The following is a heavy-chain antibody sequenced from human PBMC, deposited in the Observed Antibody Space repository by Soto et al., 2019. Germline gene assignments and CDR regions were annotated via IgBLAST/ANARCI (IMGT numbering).Heavy chain of an antibody. V-gene: IGHV3-23*01. CDR2: ISGSGGST. CDR1: GFTFSSYA. Sequence: EVQLLESGGGLVQPGGSLRLSCAASGFTFSSYAMSWVRQAPGKGLEWVSAISGSGGSTYYADSVKGRFTISRDNSKNTLYLQMNSLRAEDTAVYYCAKERATRGIAAAGTPDYWGQGTLVTVSS. D-gene: IGHD6-13*01. J-gene: IGHJ4*02. CDR3: AKERATRGIAAAGTPDY.